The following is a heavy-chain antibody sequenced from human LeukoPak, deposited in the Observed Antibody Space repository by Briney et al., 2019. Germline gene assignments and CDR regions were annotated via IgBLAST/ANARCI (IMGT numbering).Heavy chain of an antibody. D-gene: IGHD3-22*01. CDR2: IKQDGSEK. J-gene: IGHJ4*02. V-gene: IGHV3-7*01. Sequence: GSLRLSCAASGFTFSYYWMSWVRQAPGKGLEWVANIKQDGSEKYYVDSVKGRFTISRDNAKNSLYLQMNSLRAEDTAVYYCARPNYYDSSGYCPFDYWGQGTLVTVSS. CDR1: GFTFSYYW. CDR3: ARPNYYDSSGYCPFDY.